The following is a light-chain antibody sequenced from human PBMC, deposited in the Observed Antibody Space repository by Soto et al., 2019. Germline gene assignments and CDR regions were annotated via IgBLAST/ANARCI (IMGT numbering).Light chain of an antibody. V-gene: IGKV1-33*01. Sequence: DIQMTQSPSSLSASVGDRVNMTCQAAQHISNSLSWYQQRPGTVPRLLIYDASILQEGVPSRFSGSRSGQDFVLTSRNLLPEDVATYYCPQYEHVPYIFGPGTKVEI. CDR1: QHISNS. CDR2: DAS. CDR3: PQYEHVPYI. J-gene: IGKJ2*01.